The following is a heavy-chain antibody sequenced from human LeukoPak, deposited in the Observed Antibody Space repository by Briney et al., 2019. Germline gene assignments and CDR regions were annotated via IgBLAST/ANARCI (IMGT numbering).Heavy chain of an antibody. J-gene: IGHJ4*02. Sequence: ASVKVSCKASGYTFTSYDINWVRQATGQGLEYVGWMNPNSGNIEYAQKFQGRVTMTRDTSISTAYMELSSLRSEDTAVYYCARRTEHGNDYWGQGTLVTVSS. V-gene: IGHV1-8*01. CDR3: ARRTEHGNDY. D-gene: IGHD4-23*01. CDR2: MNPNSGNI. CDR1: GYTFTSYD.